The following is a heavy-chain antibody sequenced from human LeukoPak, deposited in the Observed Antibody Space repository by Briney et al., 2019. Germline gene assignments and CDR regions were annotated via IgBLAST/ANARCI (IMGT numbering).Heavy chain of an antibody. CDR1: GYTFTSYG. V-gene: IGHV1-18*01. CDR3: ARVHGDYEGPYYYYGMDV. J-gene: IGHJ6*02. CDR2: ISAYNGNT. Sequence: ASVKVSCKGSGYTFTSYGISWVRQAPGQGLEWMGWISAYNGNTKYAQKLQGRVTMTTDTSTSTAYMELRSLRSDDTAVYYCARVHGDYEGPYYYYGMDVWGQGTTVTVSS. D-gene: IGHD4-17*01.